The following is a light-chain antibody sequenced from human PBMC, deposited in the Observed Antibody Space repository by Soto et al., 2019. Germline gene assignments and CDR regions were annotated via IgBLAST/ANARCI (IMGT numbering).Light chain of an antibody. CDR2: EVT. Sequence: QSALTRPASVSGSPGQSITISCTGTSSDVGGYNYVSWYQHHPGKAPKLIIYEVTNRPSGVSNRFSGSKSGNTASLTISGLQAEDEADYYCISYTSGTSPHVFGTGTKVTVL. V-gene: IGLV2-14*01. J-gene: IGLJ1*01. CDR1: SSDVGGYNY. CDR3: ISYTSGTSPHV.